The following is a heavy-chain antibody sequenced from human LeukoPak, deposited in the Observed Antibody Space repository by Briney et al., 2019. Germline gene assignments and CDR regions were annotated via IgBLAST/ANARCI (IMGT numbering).Heavy chain of an antibody. CDR2: IYSGGST. CDR1: GFTVSSNH. V-gene: IGHV3-66*01. Sequence: GGSLRLSCAASGFTVSSNHMSWVRQAPGKGLEWVSVIYSGGSTYYADSVKGRFTISRDNSKNTLYLQMNSLRAEDTAVYYCARDGDYGDLNFDYWGQGTLVTASS. D-gene: IGHD4-17*01. CDR3: ARDGDYGDLNFDY. J-gene: IGHJ4*02.